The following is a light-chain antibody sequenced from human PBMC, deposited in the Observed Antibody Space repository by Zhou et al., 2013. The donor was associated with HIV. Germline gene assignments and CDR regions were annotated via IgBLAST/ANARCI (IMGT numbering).Light chain of an antibody. CDR2: AAS. J-gene: IGKJ2*04. CDR1: QSISSY. V-gene: IGKV1-39*01. Sequence: DIQLTQSPSSLSASLGDTVTITCRASQSISSYLNWYQQKPGTAPKVLIYAASNLQSGVPSRFSGGGSGTDFTLTISSLQPEDFATYYCQQSYNNPRSFGQGTKVEI. CDR3: QQSYNNPRS.